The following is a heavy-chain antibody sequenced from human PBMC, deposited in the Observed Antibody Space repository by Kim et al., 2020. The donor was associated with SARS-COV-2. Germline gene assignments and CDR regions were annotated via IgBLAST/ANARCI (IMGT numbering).Heavy chain of an antibody. Sequence: GGSLRLSCAASGFTFSSYWMSWVRQAPGKGLEWVANIKQDGSEKYYVDSVKGRFTISRDNAKNSLYLQMNSLRAEDTAVYYCARGACSGGSCYWAYWYFDLWGRGTLVTVSS. CDR3: ARGACSGGSCYWAYWYFDL. J-gene: IGHJ2*01. CDR1: GFTFSSYW. CDR2: IKQDGSEK. V-gene: IGHV3-7*01. D-gene: IGHD2-15*01.